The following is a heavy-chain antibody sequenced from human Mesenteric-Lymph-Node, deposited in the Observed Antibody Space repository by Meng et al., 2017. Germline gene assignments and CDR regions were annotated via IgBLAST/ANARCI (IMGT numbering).Heavy chain of an antibody. D-gene: IGHD1-26*01. V-gene: IGHV4-34*01. J-gene: IGHJ4*02. CDR3: ARVVRWELLKGRVYYFDY. CDR2: INHSGST. CDR1: CWSFSGYY. Sequence: QQWRAGLLHAYEPPSPCCAVYCWSFSGYYWSWIRQHPGKGLEWIGEINHSGSTNYNPSLKSRVTISVDTSKNQFALKLSSVTAADTAVYYCARVVRWELLKGRVYYFDYWGQGTLVTVSS.